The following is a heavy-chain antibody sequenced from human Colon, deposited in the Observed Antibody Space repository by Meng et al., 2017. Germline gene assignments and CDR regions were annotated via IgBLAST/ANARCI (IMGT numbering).Heavy chain of an antibody. Sequence: GESLKISCAAPGLTFSNYWFHWVRQVPGMGLEWVSRVNTDGTSTVYADSVKGRFTISRDNANNAVYLQMNNLGVEDTAVYYCASWAGGSGSYAVFNYWGEETLVTVSS. J-gene: IGHJ4*02. V-gene: IGHV3-74*01. D-gene: IGHD3-10*01. CDR2: VNTDGTST. CDR3: ASWAGGSGSYAVFNY. CDR1: GLTFSNYW.